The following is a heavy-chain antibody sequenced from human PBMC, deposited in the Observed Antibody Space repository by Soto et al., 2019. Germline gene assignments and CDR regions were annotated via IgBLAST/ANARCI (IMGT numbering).Heavy chain of an antibody. Sequence: ASVKVSCKASGGTFSGYAISWVRQAPGQGLEWMGGIIPIFGTANYAQKFQGRVTITADESTSTAYMELSSLRSEDTAVYYCARKENGSGSYRDYWGQGALVTVSS. J-gene: IGHJ4*02. CDR2: IIPIFGTA. V-gene: IGHV1-69*13. D-gene: IGHD3-10*01. CDR1: GGTFSGYA. CDR3: ARKENGSGSYRDY.